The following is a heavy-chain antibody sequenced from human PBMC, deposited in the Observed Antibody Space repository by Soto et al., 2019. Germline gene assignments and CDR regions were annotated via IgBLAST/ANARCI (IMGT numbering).Heavy chain of an antibody. CDR3: AKDGKGGPYWYFDL. CDR2: LDGAGGST. D-gene: IGHD1-1*01. Sequence: PGGSLRLSCLASGFTFSDFAMTWVRHVPGRGLEWVASLDGAGGSTYYAESVRGRFSISRDNSKNTLYLQMNSLRAEDTAVYYCAKDGKGGPYWYFDLWGRGTLVTVSS. CDR1: GFTFSDFA. J-gene: IGHJ2*01. V-gene: IGHV3-23*01.